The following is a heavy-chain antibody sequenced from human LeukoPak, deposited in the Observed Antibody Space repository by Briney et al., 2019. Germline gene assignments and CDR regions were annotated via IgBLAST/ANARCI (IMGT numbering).Heavy chain of an antibody. CDR1: GYSFTSYW. CDR3: ARLDEVPAAPAPLGY. Sequence: GESLKISCKGSGYSFTSYWIGWARQMPGKGLQWMGIIYPGDSDTRYSPSFQGQVTISADKSISTAYLQWSSLKASDTAMYYCARLDEVPAAPAPLGYWGQGTLVTVSS. CDR2: IYPGDSDT. V-gene: IGHV5-51*01. D-gene: IGHD2-2*01. J-gene: IGHJ4*02.